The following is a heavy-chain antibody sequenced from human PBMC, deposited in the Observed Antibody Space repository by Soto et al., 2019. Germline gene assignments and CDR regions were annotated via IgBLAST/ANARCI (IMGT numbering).Heavy chain of an antibody. J-gene: IGHJ4*02. CDR2: ISKSGTTT. CDR3: ARDLVGTTGPGFEY. Sequence: GGSLRLSCEASGFTFSDNYMNWIRQAPGKGLEWVSYISKSGTTTYYADSVKGRFTISRDNAKNSLYLQMNNLRADDTAVYYSARDLVGTTGPGFEYWGQGTLVTVSS. D-gene: IGHD4-17*01. CDR1: GFTFSDNY. V-gene: IGHV3-11*01.